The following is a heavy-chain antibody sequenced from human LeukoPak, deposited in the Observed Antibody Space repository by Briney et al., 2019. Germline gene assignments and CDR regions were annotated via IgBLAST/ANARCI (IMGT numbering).Heavy chain of an antibody. CDR1: EFTFSRDW. CDR3: VRDNWNDVY. Sequence: PGGSLRLSCEASEFTFSRDWMSWVRQAPGKGPEWVANIHQDGNVKYYLDSVKGRFTISRDNAKKSLYLQMNSLRAEDTAVYYCVRDNWNDVYWGQGSLVTVSS. J-gene: IGHJ4*02. CDR2: IHQDGNVK. V-gene: IGHV3-7*01. D-gene: IGHD1-20*01.